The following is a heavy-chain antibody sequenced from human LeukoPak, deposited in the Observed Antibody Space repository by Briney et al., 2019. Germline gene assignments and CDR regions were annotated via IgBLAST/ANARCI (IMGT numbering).Heavy chain of an antibody. J-gene: IGHJ5*02. D-gene: IGHD2-21*02. CDR2: IYTSGST. CDR1: GGSISSYY. CDR3: ARSVVTALNWFDP. V-gene: IGHV4-4*09. Sequence: SETLSLTCTVSGGSISSYYWSWIRQPPGKGLEWIGYIYTSGSTNYNPSLKSRVTISEDTSKNQFSLKLSSVTAADTAVYYCARSVVTALNWFDPWGQGTLVTVSS.